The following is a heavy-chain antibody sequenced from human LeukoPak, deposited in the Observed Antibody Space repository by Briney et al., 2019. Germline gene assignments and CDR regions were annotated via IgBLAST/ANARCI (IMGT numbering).Heavy chain of an antibody. Sequence: GGSLRLSCAASGFTFSISDMHWVRQAPGKGLQWVAFISYDGSKKHCADSVQGRCTISRDNSKNTLSLQLNSLRADDTAVFYCMKGLLSWGQGTLLTVAA. CDR2: ISYDGSKK. CDR1: GFTFSISD. J-gene: IGHJ5*02. CDR3: MKGLLS. V-gene: IGHV3-30*02.